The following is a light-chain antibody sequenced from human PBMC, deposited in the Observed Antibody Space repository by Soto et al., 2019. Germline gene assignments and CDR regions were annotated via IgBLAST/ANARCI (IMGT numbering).Light chain of an antibody. V-gene: IGKV3-11*01. CDR2: DAS. CDR3: QQRRYWPVT. Sequence: EIVWTQSPAILSTSPGERATLSCRASQSVSSYFAWYQQKPGQAPRLLIYDASNRATGVPARFSGSGSGTDFTLTISSLEPEDFAVYYGQQRRYWPVTFGEGTKVEI. J-gene: IGKJ1*01. CDR1: QSVSSY.